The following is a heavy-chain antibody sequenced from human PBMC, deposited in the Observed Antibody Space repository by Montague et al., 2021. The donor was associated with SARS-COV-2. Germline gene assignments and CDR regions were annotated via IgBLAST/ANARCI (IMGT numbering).Heavy chain of an antibody. V-gene: IGHV4-59*08. CDR2: IYYSGST. Sequence: SETLSLTCTVSGGSISSYYWSWIRQPPGKGLEWIGYIYYSGSTNYNPSLKSRVTISVDTSKNQFSLRLTSVSAADTAVYYCARRYGSAFDYWGQGTLVTVSS. D-gene: IGHD3-10*01. CDR1: GGSISSYY. J-gene: IGHJ4*02. CDR3: ARRYGSAFDY.